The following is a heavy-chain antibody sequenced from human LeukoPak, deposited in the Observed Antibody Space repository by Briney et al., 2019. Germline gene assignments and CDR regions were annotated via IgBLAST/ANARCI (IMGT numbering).Heavy chain of an antibody. CDR2: ISYNGIT. V-gene: IGHV4-39*01. CDR1: GDSISSNSYF. J-gene: IGHJ5*02. Sequence: SETLSLTRSVSGDSISSNSYFWAWIRQPPGMGLEWIGSISYNGITYYNPFLSRATVSVDTSKNQFSLKLSSVTAADTAVYYCARRNGHTWDVGNWFDPWGQGTLVTVSS. CDR3: ARRNGHTWDVGNWFDP. D-gene: IGHD5-24*01.